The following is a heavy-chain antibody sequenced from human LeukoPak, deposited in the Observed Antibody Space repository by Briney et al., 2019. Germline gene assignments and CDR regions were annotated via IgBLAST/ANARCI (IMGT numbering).Heavy chain of an antibody. V-gene: IGHV3-23*01. CDR3: ARDGRTGYSSSWSAFDI. Sequence: PGGSLRLSCAASGFTFGSYAMSWVRQAPGKGLEWVSTISNSGAGTYYADSVKGRFILSRDNSKDTLDLQMNSLRAEDTAVYYCARDGRTGYSSSWSAFDIWGQGTMVTVSS. D-gene: IGHD6-13*01. CDR2: ISNSGAGT. J-gene: IGHJ3*02. CDR1: GFTFGSYA.